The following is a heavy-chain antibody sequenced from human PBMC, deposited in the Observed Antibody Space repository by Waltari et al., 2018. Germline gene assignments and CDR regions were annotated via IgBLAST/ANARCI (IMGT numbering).Heavy chain of an antibody. CDR3: ARVWTGDY. J-gene: IGHJ4*02. V-gene: IGHV4-34*01. Sequence: QVQLQQWGAGLLKPSETLSLTCSVYGGSFSGYYWSWIRQPPGKGLEWIGEINHSGSTNYNPSLKSRVTISVDTSKNQFSLKLSSVTAADTAVYYCARVWTGDYWGQGTLVTVSS. D-gene: IGHD3-3*01. CDR2: INHSGST. CDR1: GGSFSGYY.